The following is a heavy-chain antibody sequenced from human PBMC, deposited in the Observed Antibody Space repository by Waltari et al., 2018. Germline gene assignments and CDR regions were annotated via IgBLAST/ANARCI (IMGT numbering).Heavy chain of an antibody. CDR3: ARRKGYCTSSTCPPVQGYFGY. V-gene: IGHV1-2*02. D-gene: IGHD2-2*01. Sequence: QVQLVQSGAEVKKPGASVKIACKASGYMFTNYYMYWVRQAPGQGLEWMGWINPNSGGTNHAQKFQGIVTMTRDTSISTAYMELTRLRSDDTAVYFCARRKGYCTSSTCPPVQGYFGYWGQGTLVTVSS. CDR1: GYMFTNYY. J-gene: IGHJ4*02. CDR2: INPNSGGT.